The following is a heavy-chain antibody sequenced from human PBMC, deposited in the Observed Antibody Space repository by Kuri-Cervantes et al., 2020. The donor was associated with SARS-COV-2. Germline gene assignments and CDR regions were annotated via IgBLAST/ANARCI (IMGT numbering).Heavy chain of an antibody. J-gene: IGHJ6*03. Sequence: ESLKISCAASGFTFEDYAMHWVRQASGKGLEWVGRIRSKANEYDTVYTASAKGRFTLSRDDSKNMPYLQMNSLTTEDTAVYYCTTQYDAPYMAVWGKGTTVTVSS. D-gene: IGHD1-1*01. V-gene: IGHV3-73*01. CDR2: IRSKANEYDT. CDR3: TTQYDAPYMAV. CDR1: GFTFEDYA.